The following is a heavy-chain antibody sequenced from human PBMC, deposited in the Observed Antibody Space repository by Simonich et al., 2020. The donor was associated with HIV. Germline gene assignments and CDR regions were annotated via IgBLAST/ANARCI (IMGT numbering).Heavy chain of an antibody. CDR1: GYTFTNFD. Sequence: QVRLVQSGTEVKKPGASMKVSCKASGYTFTNFDINWGRQATGQALEWMDWRNPNSCNTGYPQTYQGRVPMTRNTSISTAYMELSSLRSDDTAVYYCTRGEHFHIEGFYYYGIDAWGQGTTVTVSS. CDR2: RNPNSCNT. CDR3: TRGEHFHIEGFYYYGIDA. J-gene: IGHJ6*02. V-gene: IGHV1-8*01.